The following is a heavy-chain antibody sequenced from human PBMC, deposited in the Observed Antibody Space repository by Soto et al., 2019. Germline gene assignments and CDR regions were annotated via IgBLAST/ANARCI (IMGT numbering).Heavy chain of an antibody. D-gene: IGHD2-15*01. V-gene: IGHV1-18*01. CDR3: ARSGAAPYYYYGMDV. Sequence: ASVKVSCKASGYTFSTSGMSWLRQAPGQGLEWMGWISTYNGDANDAPKFQDRVTMTSDTSTSTVYMELRSLRSDDTAVYYCARSGAAPYYYYGMDVWG. CDR1: GYTFSTSG. CDR2: ISTYNGDA. J-gene: IGHJ6*02.